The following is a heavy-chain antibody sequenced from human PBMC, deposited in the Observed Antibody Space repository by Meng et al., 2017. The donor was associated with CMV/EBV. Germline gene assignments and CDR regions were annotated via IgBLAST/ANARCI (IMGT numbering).Heavy chain of an antibody. D-gene: IGHD2-15*01. CDR2: INPNSGGR. V-gene: IGHV1-2*02. J-gene: IGHJ4*02. CDR1: GYTFTGYY. Sequence: QVQRVQSGGEVKKPGASVNVSCKASGYTFTGYYMHWVRQAPGQGLEWMGWINPNSGGRNYAQKFQGRVNMTRDTSISTAYMELSRLSSDDTAVYYCASDDGSLDYWGQGTLVTVSS. CDR3: ASDDGSLDY.